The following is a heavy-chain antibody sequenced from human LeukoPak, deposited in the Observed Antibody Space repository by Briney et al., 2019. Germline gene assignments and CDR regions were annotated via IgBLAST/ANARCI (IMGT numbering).Heavy chain of an antibody. CDR3: ARSPLGPNNWFDP. Sequence: GASVKVSCKASGYTFTSYYMHWVRQAPGQGLEWMGIINPSGGSTGYAQKFQGRVTMTRDMSTSTVYMELSSLRSEDTAVYYCARSPLGPNNWFDPWGQGTLVTVSS. CDR1: GYTFTSYY. J-gene: IGHJ5*02. CDR2: INPSGGST. V-gene: IGHV1-46*01.